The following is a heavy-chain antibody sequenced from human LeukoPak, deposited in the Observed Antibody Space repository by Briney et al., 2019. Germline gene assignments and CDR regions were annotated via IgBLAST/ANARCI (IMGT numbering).Heavy chain of an antibody. CDR2: IIPMLGAV. V-gene: IGHV1-69*04. J-gene: IGHJ5*02. CDR3: ARDNLVVVNWFDP. Sequence: SVKVSCKASGGTFSTFAISWVRQAPRQGLEWMGRIIPMLGAVNYSQKFQGRVTITADISTRTAYMEVSSLRSDDTAVYYCARDNLVVVNWFDPWGQGTLVTVSS. CDR1: GGTFSTFA. D-gene: IGHD2-15*01.